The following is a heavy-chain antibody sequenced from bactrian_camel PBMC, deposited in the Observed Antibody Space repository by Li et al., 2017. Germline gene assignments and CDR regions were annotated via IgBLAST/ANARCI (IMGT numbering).Heavy chain of an antibody. D-gene: IGHD6*01. CDR1: GHTDSIDSLIT. CDR3: TADPFAVVAGSRTCAGA. J-gene: IGHJ6*01. Sequence: HVQLVESGGDSVQAGGTLRLSCVASGHTDSIDSLITMGWLRQAPGKEREGVAGIDDDGSTSYADSVKGRFTISRDNAKRTLYLQMNNLKPEDTGVYYCTADPFAVVAGSRTCAGAWSQGTQVTVS. CDR2: IDDDGST. V-gene: IGHV3S53*01.